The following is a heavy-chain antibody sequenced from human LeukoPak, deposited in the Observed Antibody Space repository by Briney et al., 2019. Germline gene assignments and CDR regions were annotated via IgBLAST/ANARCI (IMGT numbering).Heavy chain of an antibody. CDR1: GFTFSSYW. Sequence: TGGSLRLSCAASGFTFSSYWMSWVRQAPGKGLEWVANIKQDGSEKYYVDSVKGRFTISRDNAKNSLYLQMNSLRAEDTAVYYCARDGGCYYDSSGDLCAFDIWGQGTMVTVSS. D-gene: IGHD3-22*01. J-gene: IGHJ3*02. CDR3: ARDGGCYYDSSGDLCAFDI. V-gene: IGHV3-7*01. CDR2: IKQDGSEK.